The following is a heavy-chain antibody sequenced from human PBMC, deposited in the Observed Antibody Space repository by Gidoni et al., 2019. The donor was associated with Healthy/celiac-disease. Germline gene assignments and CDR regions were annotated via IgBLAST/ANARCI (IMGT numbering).Heavy chain of an antibody. CDR1: GFTVSSNY. V-gene: IGHV3-53*02. Sequence: EVQLVATGGGLIQPGGSLRLSCAASGFTVSSNYMSWVRQAPGKGLEWVSVIYRGGSTYYADSVKGRFTISRDNSKNTLYLQMNSLRAEDTAVYYCARDGSTVTTAPDAFDIWGQGTMVTVSS. CDR3: ARDGSTVTTAPDAFDI. J-gene: IGHJ3*02. CDR2: IYRGGST. D-gene: IGHD4-17*01.